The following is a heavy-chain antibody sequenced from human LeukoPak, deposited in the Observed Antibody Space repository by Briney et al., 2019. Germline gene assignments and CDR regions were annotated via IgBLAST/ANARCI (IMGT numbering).Heavy chain of an antibody. D-gene: IGHD3-9*01. CDR3: ARDGGDYDILTGYYRGDFDY. V-gene: IGHV4-39*07. Sequence: SETLSLTCTVPGGSISSSSYYWGWIRQPPGKGLEWIGSIYYSGSTYYNPSLKSRVTISVDTSKNQFSLKLSSVTAADTAVYYCARDGGDYDILTGYYRGDFDYWGQGTLVTVSS. J-gene: IGHJ4*02. CDR1: GGSISSSSYY. CDR2: IYYSGST.